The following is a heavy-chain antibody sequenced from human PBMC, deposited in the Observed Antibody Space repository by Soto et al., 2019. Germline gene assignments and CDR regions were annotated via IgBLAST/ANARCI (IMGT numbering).Heavy chain of an antibody. CDR2: ISGSGDST. CDR1: GFTFRNYA. Sequence: GGSLRLSCAASGFTFRNYAMNWVRQAPGKGLEWVSVISGSGDSTYYADSVKGRFTISRDNAKSTLFLQMNSLRAEDTAVYYCVRDDFVLGLDYWGLGTLVTVSS. V-gene: IGHV3-23*01. J-gene: IGHJ4*02. CDR3: VRDDFVLGLDY. D-gene: IGHD3-10*02.